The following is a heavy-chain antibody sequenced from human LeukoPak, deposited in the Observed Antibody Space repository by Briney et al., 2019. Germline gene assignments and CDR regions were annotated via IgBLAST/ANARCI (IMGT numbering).Heavy chain of an antibody. D-gene: IGHD3-22*01. Sequence: SETLSLTCAVYGGSFSGYYWSWIRQPPGKGLEWIGETNHSGSTNYNPSLKSRVTISVDTSKNQFSLKLSSVTAADTAVYYCASLPHYYDSSGYSDYWGQGTLVTVSS. CDR3: ASLPHYYDSSGYSDY. CDR2: TNHSGST. J-gene: IGHJ4*02. V-gene: IGHV4-34*01. CDR1: GGSFSGYY.